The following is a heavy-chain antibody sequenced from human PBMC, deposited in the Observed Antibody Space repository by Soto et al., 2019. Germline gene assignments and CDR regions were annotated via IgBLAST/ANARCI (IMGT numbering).Heavy chain of an antibody. CDR2: IYYIGTT. J-gene: IGHJ4*02. CDR3: AREEKQLSRYGGDFDY. V-gene: IGHV4-61*01. CDR1: DGSVNSGNYY. D-gene: IGHD3-16*01. Sequence: SETLSLTCSVSDGSVNSGNYYWSWIRQPPGKGLEWIGHIYYIGTTDYNPSLKSRVTISVDTSKNQLSLKVTSVTAADTAVYFCAREEKQLSRYGGDFDYWGQGILVTVSS.